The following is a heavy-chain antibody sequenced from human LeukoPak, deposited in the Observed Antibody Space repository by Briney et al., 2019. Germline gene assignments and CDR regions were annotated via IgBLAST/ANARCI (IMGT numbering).Heavy chain of an antibody. J-gene: IGHJ4*02. Sequence: GASVKVSCKASGYIFNDYSMHWVRQAPGHGLEWVAWINPNSGDTKSAQKFQGRVTMTRDTSINTAYMELTSLRSDDTAVYYCARERWELPGDYWGQGTLVTVSS. D-gene: IGHD1-26*01. CDR1: GYIFNDYS. CDR3: ARERWELPGDY. V-gene: IGHV1-2*02. CDR2: INPNSGDT.